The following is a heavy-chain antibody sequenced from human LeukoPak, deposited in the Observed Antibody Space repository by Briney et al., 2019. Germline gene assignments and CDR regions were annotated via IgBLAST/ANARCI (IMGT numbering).Heavy chain of an antibody. V-gene: IGHV1-18*01. D-gene: IGHD6-19*01. J-gene: IGHJ3*02. Sequence: ASVKVSCKASGYTFTNYGISWVRQAPGQGLEWMGWISAYDSNTNYAQKFQGRVTMARDMSTSTVYMELSSLRSEDTAVYYCAGGWSWGYDAFDIWGQGTMVTVSS. CDR3: AGGWSWGYDAFDI. CDR1: GYTFTNYG. CDR2: ISAYDSNT.